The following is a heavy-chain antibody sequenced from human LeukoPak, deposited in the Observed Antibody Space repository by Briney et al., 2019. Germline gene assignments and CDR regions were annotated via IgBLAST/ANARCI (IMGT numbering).Heavy chain of an antibody. CDR1: GFTLSSYA. V-gene: IGHV3-30*04. Sequence: GRSLRLSCAASGFTLSSYAMHWVRQAPGKGLEWVAVISYDGSNKYYADSVKGRFTISRDNAKNSLYLQMNSLRAEDTAVYYCASEAAAGTIDYWGQGTLVTVSS. D-gene: IGHD6-13*01. J-gene: IGHJ4*02. CDR2: ISYDGSNK. CDR3: ASEAAAGTIDY.